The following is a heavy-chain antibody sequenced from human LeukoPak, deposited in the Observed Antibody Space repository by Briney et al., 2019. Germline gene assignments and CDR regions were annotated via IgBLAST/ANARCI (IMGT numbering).Heavy chain of an antibody. V-gene: IGHV3-23*01. CDR3: ARRHDSSGYYYFDY. CDR1: GFTFSSYA. J-gene: IGHJ4*02. CDR2: ISGSGGST. D-gene: IGHD3-22*01. Sequence: GGSLRLSCAASGFTFSSYAMSWVRQAPGKGLEWDSAISGSGGSTYYADSVKGRFTISRDNSKNTLYLQMNSLRVEDTAVYYCARRHDSSGYYYFDYWGQGTLSPSPQ.